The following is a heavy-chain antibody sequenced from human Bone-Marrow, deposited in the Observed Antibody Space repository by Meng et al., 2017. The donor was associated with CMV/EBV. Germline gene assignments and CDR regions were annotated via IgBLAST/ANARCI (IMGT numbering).Heavy chain of an antibody. CDR1: GFTFDDYT. J-gene: IGHJ4*02. V-gene: IGHV3-43*01. Sequence: GESLKISCAASGFTFDDYTMHWVRQAPGKGLEWVSLISWDGGSTYYADSVKGRFTISRDNSKNTLYLQMNSLRAEDTAVYYCARDRLEYCSSTSCLFVDYWGQGTLVTVSS. D-gene: IGHD2-2*01. CDR2: ISWDGGST. CDR3: ARDRLEYCSSTSCLFVDY.